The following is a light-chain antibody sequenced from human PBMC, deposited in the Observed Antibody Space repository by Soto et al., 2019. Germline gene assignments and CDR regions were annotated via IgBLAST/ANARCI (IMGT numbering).Light chain of an antibody. Sequence: DIQMTQSPYSLSASVGDRVTSTCRASQSISNYLNWYQQKPGKAPRLLIHAASSLQSGVPSRFSGSGSGTDFTLTISSLQPEDFAIYYCQQSYNAPRTFGPGTKVEI. J-gene: IGKJ1*01. CDR2: AAS. V-gene: IGKV1-39*01. CDR1: QSISNY. CDR3: QQSYNAPRT.